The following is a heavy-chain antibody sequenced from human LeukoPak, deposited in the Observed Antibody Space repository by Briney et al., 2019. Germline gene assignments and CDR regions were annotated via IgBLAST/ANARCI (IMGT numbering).Heavy chain of an antibody. D-gene: IGHD5-24*01. J-gene: IGHJ4*02. CDR1: GYIFTTYW. V-gene: IGHV5-51*01. CDR2: IYPGDSDT. CDR3: ASRKKGMATAGFDY. Sequence: GESLKISCKVSGYIFTTYWIGWVRQMPGKGLVWMGIIYPGDSDTRYSPSFQGHVTISADSSSSTAYLQWSSLKTSDTAIYYCASRKKGMATAGFDYWGQGTLVTVSS.